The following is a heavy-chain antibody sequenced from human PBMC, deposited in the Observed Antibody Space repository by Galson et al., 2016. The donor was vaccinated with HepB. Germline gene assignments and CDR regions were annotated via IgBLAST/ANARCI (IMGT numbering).Heavy chain of an antibody. Sequence: SVKVSCKASGFTFTNYAINWVRQAPGQGLEWMGWINTNTGYPTYAQGFTGRFVFSLDTSVSTAYLQISSLKAEDTAVYYCAREKNRLREFSVGCDPWGQGTLVTVSS. J-gene: IGHJ5*02. CDR3: AREKNRLREFSVGCDP. CDR1: GFTFTNYA. D-gene: IGHD1-14*01. V-gene: IGHV7-4-1*02. CDR2: INTNTGYP.